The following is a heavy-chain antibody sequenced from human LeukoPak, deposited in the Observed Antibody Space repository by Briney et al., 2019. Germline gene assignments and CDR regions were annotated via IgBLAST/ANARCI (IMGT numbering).Heavy chain of an antibody. V-gene: IGHV3-7*05. CDR3: ARGWNGFDY. J-gene: IGHJ4*02. CDR2: IKQDGSEQ. D-gene: IGHD1-1*01. Sequence: GGSLRLSCAASGFIFRTYWMSWVRQAPGKGLEWVANIKQDGSEQYFVDSVKGRFTISRDNGKNSLYLQMNSLRAEDTAVYYCARGWNGFDYRGQGTLVTVSS. CDR1: GFIFRTYW.